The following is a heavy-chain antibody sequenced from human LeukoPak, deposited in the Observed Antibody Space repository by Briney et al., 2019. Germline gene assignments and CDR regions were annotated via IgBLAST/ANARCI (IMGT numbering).Heavy chain of an antibody. Sequence: PSETLSLTCSVSGGSISSSSHYWAWVRQPPGKGLEWIGSVYYTGSIRYNTSLKSRVTISVDMSKNDLFLTLSSVTAADTAFYYCARRDYRAWFGPWGPGILVTVSP. D-gene: IGHD2-21*01. V-gene: IGHV4-39*01. J-gene: IGHJ5*01. CDR2: VYYTGSI. CDR3: ARRDYRAWFGP. CDR1: GGSISSSSHY.